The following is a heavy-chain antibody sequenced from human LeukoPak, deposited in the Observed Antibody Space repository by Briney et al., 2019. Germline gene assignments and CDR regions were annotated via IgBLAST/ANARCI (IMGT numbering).Heavy chain of an antibody. J-gene: IGHJ4*02. CDR1: GFTFSTYW. D-gene: IGHD3-22*01. Sequence: PGGSLRPSCLASGFTFSTYWMTWVRQAPGKGLEWVANIKQDGSEKYYVDSVKDRFSISRDNAKNSLYLQMNSLRAEDTAVYYCARGYDSSGWAYWGQGTLVTVSS. CDR2: IKQDGSEK. CDR3: ARGYDSSGWAY. V-gene: IGHV3-7*01.